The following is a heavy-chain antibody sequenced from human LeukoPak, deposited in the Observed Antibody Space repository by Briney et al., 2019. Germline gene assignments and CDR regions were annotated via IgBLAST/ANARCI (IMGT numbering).Heavy chain of an antibody. CDR3: AGQLTYYDILTGYSPYNWFDP. V-gene: IGHV4-59*01. CDR2: IYYSGST. CDR1: GGSISSYY. D-gene: IGHD3-9*01. Sequence: SETLSLTCTVSGGSISSYYWSWIRRPPGKGLEWIGYIYYSGSTNYNPYLKSRVTISVDTSKNQFSLKLSSVTAADTAVYYCAGQLTYYDILTGYSPYNWFDPWGQGTLVTVSS. J-gene: IGHJ5*02.